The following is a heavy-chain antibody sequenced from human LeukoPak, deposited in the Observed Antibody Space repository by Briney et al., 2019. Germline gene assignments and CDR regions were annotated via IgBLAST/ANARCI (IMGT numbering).Heavy chain of an antibody. CDR1: GFTFSSYS. D-gene: IGHD4-17*01. CDR3: ATSRWRAKTVTVEY. V-gene: IGHV3-48*01. Sequence: GGSLRLSCAASGFTFSSYSMNWVRQAPGKGLEWISYISSGSDTIYYADSVKGRFTISRDNAKNSLYLQMNSLRAEDTAVYYCATSRWRAKTVTVEYWGQGTLVTVSS. CDR2: ISSGSDTI. J-gene: IGHJ4*02.